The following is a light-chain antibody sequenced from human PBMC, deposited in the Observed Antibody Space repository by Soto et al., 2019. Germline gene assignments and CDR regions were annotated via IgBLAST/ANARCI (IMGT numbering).Light chain of an antibody. V-gene: IGKV3-20*01. CDR2: GAS. CDR1: QSINNNY. CDR3: QQYATSGT. J-gene: IGKJ1*01. Sequence: EIVLTQSPGTLSLSPGERVTLSCRASQSINNNYLAWFQQKPGQAPRLLIYGASSRATGIPDRFSGSGSGTDFTLTITRLEPEDFAVYYCQQYATSGTFGQGTKVEIK.